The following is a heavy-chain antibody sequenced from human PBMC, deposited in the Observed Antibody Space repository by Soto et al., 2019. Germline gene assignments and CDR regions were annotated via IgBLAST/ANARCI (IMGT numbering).Heavy chain of an antibody. D-gene: IGHD2-15*01. CDR3: AHRKTYCSGGTCSLYYFDY. Sequence: QVQLVESGGGLVKPGGSLRLSCAVSGFTFSDYYMSWIRQAPGKGLEWVSYISSSGSYTNYADSVKGRFTISRDNAKNSLYLQMNSLRAEDTAVYYCAHRKTYCSGGTCSLYYFDYWGQGTLVTVSS. CDR2: ISSSGSYT. J-gene: IGHJ4*02. CDR1: GFTFSDYY. V-gene: IGHV3-11*06.